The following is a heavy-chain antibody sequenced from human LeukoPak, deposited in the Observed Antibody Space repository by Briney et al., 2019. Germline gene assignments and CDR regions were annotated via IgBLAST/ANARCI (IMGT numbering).Heavy chain of an antibody. V-gene: IGHV4-34*01. CDR1: GGSFSGYY. CDR3: ARLQISGSYYTGYYYYYMDV. D-gene: IGHD3-10*01. Sequence: SETLSLTCAVYGGSFSGYYWSWIRQPPGKGLEWIGEINHSGSTNYNPSLKSRVTIPVDTSKNQFSLKLSSVTAADTAVYYCARLQISGSYYTGYYYYYMDVWGKGTTVTVSS. CDR2: INHSGST. J-gene: IGHJ6*03.